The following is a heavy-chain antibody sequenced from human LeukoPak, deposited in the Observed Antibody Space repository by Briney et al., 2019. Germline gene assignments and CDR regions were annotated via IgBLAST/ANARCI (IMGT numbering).Heavy chain of an antibody. CDR3: ARDPSRVWFGELLNYFDY. J-gene: IGHJ4*02. CDR2: ISYDGSNK. D-gene: IGHD3-10*01. Sequence: GGSLRLSCAASGFTFSSYAMHWVRQAPGKGLEWVAVISYDGSNKYYADSVKGRFTISRDNSKNTLYLQMNSLRAEDTAVYYWARDPSRVWFGELLNYFDYWGQGTLVTVSS. CDR1: GFTFSSYA. V-gene: IGHV3-30*04.